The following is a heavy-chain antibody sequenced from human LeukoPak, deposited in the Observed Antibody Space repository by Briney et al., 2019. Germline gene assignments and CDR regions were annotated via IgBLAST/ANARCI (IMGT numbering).Heavy chain of an antibody. CDR3: ARAQNCGGDCYLPYYYYYYMDV. Sequence: GASVKVSCKASGYTFTGYYMHWVRQAPGQGLEWMGWINPNSGGTNYAQKFQGRGTMTRDTSISTAYMELSRLRSDDTAVYYCARAQNCGGDCYLPYYYYYYMDVWGKGTTVTVSS. V-gene: IGHV1-2*02. J-gene: IGHJ6*03. CDR1: GYTFTGYY. CDR2: INPNSGGT. D-gene: IGHD2-21*01.